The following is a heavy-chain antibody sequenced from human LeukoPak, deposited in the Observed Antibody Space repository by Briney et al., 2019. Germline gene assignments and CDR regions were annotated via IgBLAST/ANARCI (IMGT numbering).Heavy chain of an antibody. D-gene: IGHD3-10*01. CDR3: ARLVWNYYSSGNYYCNWFDP. J-gene: IGHJ5*02. Sequence: SETLSLTCAVSGYSISSGYYWGWIRQPPGKGLEWIGTIYPSGSTNYNPSLKSRVTISVDTSKSQFSLKLSSVTAADTAVYYCARLVWNYYSSGNYYCNWFDPWGQGALVTVSS. CDR1: GYSISSGYY. V-gene: IGHV4-38-2*01. CDR2: IYPSGST.